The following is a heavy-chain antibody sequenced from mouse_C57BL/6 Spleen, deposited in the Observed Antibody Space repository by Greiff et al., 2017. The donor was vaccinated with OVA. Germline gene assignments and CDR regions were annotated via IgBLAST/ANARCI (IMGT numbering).Heavy chain of an antibody. CDR1: GFSLTSYG. D-gene: IGHD1-1*01. J-gene: IGHJ2*01. V-gene: IGHV2-3*01. CDR3: AKEGVEDYYGSSYYFDY. CDR2: IWGDGST. Sequence: VKLMESGPGLVAPSQSLSITCTVSGFSLTSYGVSWVRQPPGKGLEWLGVIWGDGSTNYHSALISRLSISKDNSKSQVFLKLNSLQTDDTATYYCAKEGVEDYYGSSYYFDYWGQGTTLTVSS.